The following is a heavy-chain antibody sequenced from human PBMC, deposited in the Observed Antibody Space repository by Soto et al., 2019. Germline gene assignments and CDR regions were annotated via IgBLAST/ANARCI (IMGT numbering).Heavy chain of an antibody. J-gene: IGHJ5*02. CDR2: IYYSGST. D-gene: IGHD6-13*01. V-gene: IGHV4-39*01. CDR3: ARRERAAGTDWWFDP. Sequence: QLQLQESGPGLVKPSETLSLTCTVSGGSISSSSFHWGWIRQPPGKGLEWIGSIYYSGSTYYSPSLKSRVPXPXAXSPXPFSRKLSSVTAADTAVYYCARRERAAGTDWWFDPWGQGTLVTVSS. CDR1: GGSISSSSFH.